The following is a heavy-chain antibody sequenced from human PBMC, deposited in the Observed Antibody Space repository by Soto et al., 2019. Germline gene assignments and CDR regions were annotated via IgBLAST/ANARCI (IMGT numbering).Heavy chain of an antibody. CDR2: ISYDGSNK. CDR1: GFTFSSYG. V-gene: IGHV3-30*18. J-gene: IGHJ4*02. CDR3: AKGRKPEAIIQLWPLNPPLIHY. Sequence: GGSLRLCCAASGFTFSSYGMHWVRQAPGKGLEWVAVISYDGSNKYYADSVKGRFTISRDNSKNTLYLQMNSLRAEDTAVYYCAKGRKPEAIIQLWPLNPPLIHYWGQATLVSGSS. D-gene: IGHD5-18*01.